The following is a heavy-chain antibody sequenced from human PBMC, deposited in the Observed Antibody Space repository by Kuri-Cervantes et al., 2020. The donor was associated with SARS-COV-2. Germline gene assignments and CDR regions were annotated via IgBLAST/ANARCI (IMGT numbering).Heavy chain of an antibody. Sequence: ASVKVSCKVSGYTLSEVSMHWLRQAPGKGLEWMGGFDPEDGETIYAQKFQGRVTMTEDTSTDTAYMELSSLRSEDTAVYYCAVGDYGGNYPPGSHWGQGTLVTVSS. D-gene: IGHD4-23*01. J-gene: IGHJ4*02. CDR1: GYTLSEVS. CDR3: AVGDYGGNYPPGSH. CDR2: FDPEDGET. V-gene: IGHV1-24*01.